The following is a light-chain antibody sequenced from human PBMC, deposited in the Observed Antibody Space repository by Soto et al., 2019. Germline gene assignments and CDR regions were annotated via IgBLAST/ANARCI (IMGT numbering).Light chain of an antibody. CDR3: QQGYSMLLS. CDR1: QSISNY. Sequence: DIQMTQSPSSLSASVGDRVTITCRASQSISNYLNWYQQKPGEAPQILIYAASTLQTGVPPRFSVSVHGTDFTLTISSWQPADFATYYCQQGYSMLLSFGGGTKVEI. CDR2: AAS. J-gene: IGKJ4*01. V-gene: IGKV1-39*01.